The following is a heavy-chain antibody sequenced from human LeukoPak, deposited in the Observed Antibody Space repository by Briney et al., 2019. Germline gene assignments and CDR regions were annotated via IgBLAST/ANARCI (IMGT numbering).Heavy chain of an antibody. J-gene: IGHJ4*02. CDR3: AIEGFSNSPLDY. D-gene: IGHD4-11*01. Sequence: GGSLRLSCAASGFTFSDHYMDWVRQAPGKGLEWVGRTRNKANSYTTEYAASVRGRFTISRDESKNSLYLQMNSLKIEDTAVYYCAIEGFSNSPLDYWGQGTLVTVSS. CDR1: GFTFSDHY. CDR2: TRNKANSYTT. V-gene: IGHV3-72*01.